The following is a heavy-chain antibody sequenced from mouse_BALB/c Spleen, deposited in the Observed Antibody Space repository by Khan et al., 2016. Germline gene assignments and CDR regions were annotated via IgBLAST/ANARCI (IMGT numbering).Heavy chain of an antibody. CDR2: INYSGST. D-gene: IGHD2-3*01. Sequence: EVQLQESGPRLVKPSQTLSLTCSVTGDSITSDYWNWIRKFPGNKLEYMGYINYSGSTYYNPSPISRISIIRDTSPNQYYLQMNSVTTEDTAPDYCSRYDGSYFDYWGQGTTLSVST. CDR1: GDSITSDY. J-gene: IGHJ2*01. CDR3: SRYDGSYFDY. V-gene: IGHV3-8*02.